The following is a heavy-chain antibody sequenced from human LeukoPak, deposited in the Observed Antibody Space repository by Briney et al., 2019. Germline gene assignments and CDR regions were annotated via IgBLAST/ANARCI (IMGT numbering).Heavy chain of an antibody. V-gene: IGHV1-8*02. J-gene: IGHJ4*02. D-gene: IGHD6-6*01. CDR3: ARVPRGQLVVDY. CDR1: GYTFTGYY. Sequence: GASVKVSCKASGYTFTGYYMHWVRQAPGQGLEWMGWMNPNSGNTGYAQKFQGRVTMTRNTSISTAYMELSSLRSEDTAVYYCARVPRGQLVVDYWGQGTLVTVSS. CDR2: MNPNSGNT.